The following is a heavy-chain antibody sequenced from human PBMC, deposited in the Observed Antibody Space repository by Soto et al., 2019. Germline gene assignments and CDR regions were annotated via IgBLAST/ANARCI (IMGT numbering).Heavy chain of an antibody. D-gene: IGHD3-16*02. Sequence: PSETLSLTCTVSGGSISSGAFYWSCIRQPPGKGLEWLGYVYYSGNTYYNPSLKSRTTISVDTSRNRFSLKLSSVTAANTVLYYCARILSWIWGSYRYAFDCWGQGTLVTVSS. CDR3: ARILSWIWGSYRYAFDC. CDR1: GGSISSGAFY. J-gene: IGHJ4*02. CDR2: VYYSGNT. V-gene: IGHV4-30-4*08.